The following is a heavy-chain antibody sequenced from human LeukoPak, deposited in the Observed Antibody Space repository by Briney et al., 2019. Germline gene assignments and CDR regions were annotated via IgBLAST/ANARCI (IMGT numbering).Heavy chain of an antibody. CDR3: ARERRFIDY. Sequence: GGSLRLSCAASGFTFSNTWMNWVRQAPGKGLEWVANIKQDGSEKYYVDSVKGRFTISRDNAKNSLYLQMNSLRAEDTAVYYCARERRFIDYWGQGTLVTVSS. CDR2: IKQDGSEK. D-gene: IGHD4-17*01. J-gene: IGHJ4*02. CDR1: GFTFSNTW. V-gene: IGHV3-7*04.